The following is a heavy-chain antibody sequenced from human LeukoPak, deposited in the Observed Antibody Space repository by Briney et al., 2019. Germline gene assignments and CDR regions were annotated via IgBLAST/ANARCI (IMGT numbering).Heavy chain of an antibody. CDR1: GFTFSSYG. CDR3: ARNPVAAYYFDY. V-gene: IGHV3-30*03. D-gene: IGHD6-19*01. CDR2: ISYDGSNK. J-gene: IGHJ4*02. Sequence: GGSLRLSCAASGFTFSSYGMHWVRQAPGKGLDWVAVISYDGSNKYYADSVKGRFTISRDNPKNTLYLQMNSLRAEDTALYYCARNPVAAYYFDYWGQGTLVTVSS.